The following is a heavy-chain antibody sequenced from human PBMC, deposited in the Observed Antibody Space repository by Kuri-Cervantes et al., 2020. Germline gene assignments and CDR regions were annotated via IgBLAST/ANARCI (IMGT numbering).Heavy chain of an antibody. V-gene: IGHV4-39*01. CDR3: ARLVDSSRGPCFDY. CDR1: GGSISSSSYY. Sequence: SETLSLTCTVSGGSISSSSYYWGWIRQPPGKGLEWIGSIYYSGSTCYNPSLKSRVTISVDTSKNQFSLKLSSVTAADTAVYYCARLVDSSRGPCFDYWGQGTLVTVSS. CDR2: IYYSGST. D-gene: IGHD3-22*01. J-gene: IGHJ4*02.